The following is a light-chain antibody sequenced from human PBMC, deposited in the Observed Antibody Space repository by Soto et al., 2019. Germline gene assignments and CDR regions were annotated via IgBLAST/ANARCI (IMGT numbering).Light chain of an antibody. CDR1: SSDVGGYNY. Sequence: QSALTQPPSASGSPGQSVTISCTGTSSDVGGYNYVSWYQQLPGTAPKLLIYRNNERPSGVPDRFSGSKSGTSASLAISGLRSEDEADYHCAAWDDSLSGVVFGGGTKLTVL. J-gene: IGLJ2*01. CDR2: RNN. V-gene: IGLV1-47*01. CDR3: AAWDDSLSGVV.